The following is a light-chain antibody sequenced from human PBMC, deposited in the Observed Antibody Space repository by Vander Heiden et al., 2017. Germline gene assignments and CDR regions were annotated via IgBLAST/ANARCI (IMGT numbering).Light chain of an antibody. CDR2: GAS. Sequence: EIVLTQSPGTLSLSPGERATLSCRASQSVSSSYLAWYQQKPGQAPRLLTYGASSRATGIPDRFSGSGSGTDFTLTISRLETEDFAVYYCQQYGSSPHWTFGQGTKVEIK. CDR1: QSVSSSY. J-gene: IGKJ1*01. CDR3: QQYGSSPHWT. V-gene: IGKV3-20*01.